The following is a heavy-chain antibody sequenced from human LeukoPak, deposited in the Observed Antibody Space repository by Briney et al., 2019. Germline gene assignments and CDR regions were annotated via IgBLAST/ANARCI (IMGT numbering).Heavy chain of an antibody. Sequence: PGGSLRLSCTVSSFTFSTFAMSWVRQAPGKGLEWVAGISGSGDTTYYAESVKGRFTISRDNSRTTLYLQMNRLRAEDTAIYYCAKDYSSSFWGQGPLVTSP. CDR2: ISGSGDTT. J-gene: IGHJ4*02. CDR1: SFTFSTFA. CDR3: AKDYSSSF. V-gene: IGHV3-23*01. D-gene: IGHD6-6*01.